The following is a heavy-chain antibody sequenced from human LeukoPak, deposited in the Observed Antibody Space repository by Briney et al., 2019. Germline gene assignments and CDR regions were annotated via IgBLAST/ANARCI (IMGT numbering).Heavy chain of an antibody. J-gene: IGHJ6*03. CDR2: IFYSGTT. CDR3: ARVWDYYMDV. CDR1: GGSISSYY. D-gene: IGHD7-27*01. Sequence: SETLSLTCTVSGGSISSYYWGWIRQPPGKGLEWIGTIFYSGTTYYNPSLKSRVTISVDTSKNQFSLKLSSVTAADTAVYYCARVWDYYMDVWGKGTTVTVSS. V-gene: IGHV4-39*07.